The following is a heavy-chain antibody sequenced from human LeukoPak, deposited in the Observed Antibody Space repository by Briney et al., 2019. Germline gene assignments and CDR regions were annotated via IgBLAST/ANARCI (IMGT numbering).Heavy chain of an antibody. CDR1: GFTFSSYG. D-gene: IGHD3-16*01. Sequence: GGSLRLSCAASGFTFSSYGMHWVRQAPGKGLEWVAVISYDGSNKYYADSVKGRFTISRDNSKNTLYLQMNSLRAEDTAVYYCARVKTFGENYFDYWGQGTLVTVSS. V-gene: IGHV3-30*03. CDR2: ISYDGSNK. CDR3: ARVKTFGENYFDY. J-gene: IGHJ4*02.